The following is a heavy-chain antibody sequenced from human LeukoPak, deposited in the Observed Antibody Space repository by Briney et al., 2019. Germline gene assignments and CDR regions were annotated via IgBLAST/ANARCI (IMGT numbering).Heavy chain of an antibody. V-gene: IGHV4-59*01. J-gene: IGHJ4*02. Sequence: SETLSLTRTVSGGSFSSYYWSWIRQPPGKGLEWIGYIYYSGSTNYNPSLKSRVTISVDTSKNQFSLKLSSVTAADTAVYYCARTIVGLYYFDYWGQGTRVTVSS. D-gene: IGHD1-26*01. CDR3: ARTIVGLYYFDY. CDR1: GGSFSSYY. CDR2: IYYSGST.